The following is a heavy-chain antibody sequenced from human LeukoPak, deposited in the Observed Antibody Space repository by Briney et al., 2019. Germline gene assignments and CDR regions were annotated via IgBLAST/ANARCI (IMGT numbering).Heavy chain of an antibody. V-gene: IGHV3-23*01. CDR3: AKSPTYYDFWSGRYYFDY. J-gene: IGHJ4*02. CDR1: GFTFSSYA. CDR2: ISSSGGST. D-gene: IGHD3-3*01. Sequence: GGSLRLSCAASGFTFSSYAMSWVRQAPGKGLEWVSAISSSGGSTYYADSVKGRFTISRDNSKNTLYLQMNSLRAEDTAVYYCAKSPTYYDFWSGRYYFDYWGQGTLVTVSS.